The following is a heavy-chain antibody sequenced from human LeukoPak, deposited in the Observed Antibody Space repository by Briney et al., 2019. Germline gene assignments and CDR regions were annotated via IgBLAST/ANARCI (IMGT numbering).Heavy chain of an antibody. J-gene: IGHJ4*02. Sequence: ASVKVSCKASGYTFTGYYMHWVRQAPGQGLEWMGWINPNSGGTNYAQKFQGRVTVTRDTSISTAYMELSRLRADDTAVYYCAYSSSSHAFDYWGQGTLVTVSS. V-gene: IGHV1-2*02. CDR1: GYTFTGYY. CDR3: AYSSSSHAFDY. D-gene: IGHD6-6*01. CDR2: INPNSGGT.